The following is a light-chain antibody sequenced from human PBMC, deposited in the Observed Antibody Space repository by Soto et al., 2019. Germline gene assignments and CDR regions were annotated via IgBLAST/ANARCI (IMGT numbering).Light chain of an antibody. Sequence: QPVLTQPPSVSGAPGQRVTISCTGSSSNIGAGYDVHWYQQLPGTAPKLLIYGNSNRPSGVPDRFAGSKSGTSASLAITGLQAEDEADYYCHSYDSSLSGVVFGGGTKVTLL. CDR2: GNS. CDR1: SSNIGAGYD. V-gene: IGLV1-40*01. J-gene: IGLJ2*01. CDR3: HSYDSSLSGVV.